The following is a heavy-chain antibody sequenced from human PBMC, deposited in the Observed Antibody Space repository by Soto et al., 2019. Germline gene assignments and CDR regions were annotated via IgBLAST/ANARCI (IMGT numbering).Heavy chain of an antibody. CDR3: SRWRGAQDF. D-gene: IGHD3-10*01. Sequence: ASVKVSCKASGYTFTSYGISWVRQATGQGLEWMGWMNPNSGNTAYAQKFQGRITMTRNTSISTAYMELSSLRSEDTAVYYCSRWRGAQDFWGQGTLVTVSS. J-gene: IGHJ4*02. CDR1: GYTFTSYG. CDR2: MNPNSGNT. V-gene: IGHV1-8*02.